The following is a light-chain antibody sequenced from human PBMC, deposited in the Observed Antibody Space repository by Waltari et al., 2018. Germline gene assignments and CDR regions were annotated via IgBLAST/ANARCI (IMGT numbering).Light chain of an antibody. CDR2: GVS. CDR1: QSVSSN. CDR3: QQYNDWPPVT. V-gene: IGKV3-15*01. J-gene: IGKJ4*01. Sequence: TVMTQSPVALSVSPGERVTLSCRASQSVSSNLAWYQQKPGQAPRLLIYGVSTRATGIPARFSGSGSETEFTLTISSLQSEDFAVYYCQQYNDWPPVTFGGGTKVEIK.